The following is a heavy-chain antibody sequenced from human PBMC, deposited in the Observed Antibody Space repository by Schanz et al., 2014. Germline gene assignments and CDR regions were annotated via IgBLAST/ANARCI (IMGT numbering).Heavy chain of an antibody. CDR1: GYTFTSDS. CDR2: MNPNSGNT. J-gene: IGHJ4*02. Sequence: QVQLVQSEAEVKKPGSSVKVSCKASGYTFTSDSMHWVRQAPGQGLEWMGWMNPNSGNTGYAQKFQGRVTMTRNTYISTAYMELSSMRSNDAAVYYCARGSGPEEVFDIWGQGTLVTVSS. D-gene: IGHD3-3*01. V-gene: IGHV1-8*02. CDR3: ARGSGPEEVFDI.